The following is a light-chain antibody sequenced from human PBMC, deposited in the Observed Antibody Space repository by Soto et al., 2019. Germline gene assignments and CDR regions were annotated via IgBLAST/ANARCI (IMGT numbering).Light chain of an antibody. Sequence: IVLTQSPDSLAVSLGERATINCKSSRNALYSSDNKNYLAWYQQKAGQPPKLRMYWASTRESGVPDRFSGGRSGRDVTLIINSLQAVEVAVYYCHNWTTFGQGPKLDIK. CDR1: RNALYSSDNKNY. V-gene: IGKV4-1*01. CDR2: WAS. CDR3: HNWTT. J-gene: IGKJ1*01.